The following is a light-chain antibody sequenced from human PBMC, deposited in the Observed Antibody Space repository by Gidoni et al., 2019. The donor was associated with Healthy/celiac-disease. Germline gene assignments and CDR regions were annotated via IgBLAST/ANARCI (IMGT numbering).Light chain of an antibody. CDR3: QVWDSSSDHPEV. V-gene: IGLV3-21*04. CDR2: YDS. J-gene: IGLJ3*02. CDR1: HIGSKS. Sequence: YVLTQPPPVSVAPGKTARLTCGGNHIGSKSVHWYQQKPGQAPVLVIYYDSDRPSGIPERFSGSNAGNTATLTISRVEAGDEADYYCQVWDSSSDHPEVFGGGTKLTVL.